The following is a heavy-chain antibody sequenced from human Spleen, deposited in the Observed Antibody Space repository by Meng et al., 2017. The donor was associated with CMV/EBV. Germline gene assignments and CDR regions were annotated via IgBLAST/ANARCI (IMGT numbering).Heavy chain of an antibody. J-gene: IGHJ6*02. CDR3: ARGGLGMAGYHYYYYGMDV. CDR2: IDNGGTT. CDR1: FTVRDKY. V-gene: IGHV3-66*02. Sequence: FTVRDKYMNWVRQAPGKGLEWVSLIDNGGTTYYADSVKGRFTISRDKSKNALYLQTNSLRVEDTAVYYCARGGLGMAGYHYYYYGMDVWGQGTTVT. D-gene: IGHD6-19*01.